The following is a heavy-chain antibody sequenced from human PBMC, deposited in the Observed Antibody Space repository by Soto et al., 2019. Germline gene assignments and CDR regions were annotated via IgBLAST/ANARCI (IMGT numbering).Heavy chain of an antibody. D-gene: IGHD6-6*01. Sequence: GASVKVSCKASGYTFTSYYMHWVRQAPGQGLEWMGIINPSGGSTSYAQKFQGRVTMTRDTSTSTVYMELSSLRSEDTAVYYCARDLYHSSSSKNWFDPWGQGTLVTVSS. CDR2: INPSGGST. CDR1: GYTFTSYY. CDR3: ARDLYHSSSSKNWFDP. V-gene: IGHV1-46*03. J-gene: IGHJ5*02.